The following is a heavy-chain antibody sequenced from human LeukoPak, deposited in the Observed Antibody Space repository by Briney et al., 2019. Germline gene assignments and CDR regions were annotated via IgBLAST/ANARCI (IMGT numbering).Heavy chain of an antibody. J-gene: IGHJ4*02. CDR1: GGTFSSYA. V-gene: IGHV1-69*05. CDR2: IIPIFGTA. CDR3: AIDRSGLSPFEF. Sequence: SLKLSCKVSGGTFSSYANSWVRQPPGQGLEWMERIIPIFGTANYAQKCQGRARITTDKSTSTAYMELSRLRSDDSALYYCAIDRSGLSPFEFWGQGTLVTVSS. D-gene: IGHD6-25*01.